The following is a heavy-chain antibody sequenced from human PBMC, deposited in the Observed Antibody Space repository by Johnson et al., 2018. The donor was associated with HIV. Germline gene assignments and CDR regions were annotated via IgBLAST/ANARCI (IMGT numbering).Heavy chain of an antibody. CDR2: IGTAGDT. CDR1: GFTFSSYD. V-gene: IGHV3-13*01. J-gene: IGHJ3*02. D-gene: IGHD6-13*01. CDR3: AREYSSSWYRGSDAFDI. Sequence: VQLVESGGGVVRPGGSLRLSCAASGFTFSSYDMHWVRQATGKGLEWVSAIGTAGDTYYPGSVKGRFTISRENAKNSFYIQMHRLRAEDTAVYYCAREYSSSWYRGSDAFDIWGQGTMVTVSS.